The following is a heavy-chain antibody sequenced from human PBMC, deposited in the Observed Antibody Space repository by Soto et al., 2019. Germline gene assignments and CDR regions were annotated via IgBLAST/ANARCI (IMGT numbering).Heavy chain of an antibody. Sequence: GGSLRLSCAASGFTFSSYGMHWVRQAPGKGLEWVAVISYDGSNKYYADSVKGRFTISRDNSKNTLYLQMNSLRAEDTAVYYCAKDAGSWYNYYYYGMDVWGQGTTVTVSS. CDR3: AKDAGSWYNYYYYGMDV. D-gene: IGHD6-13*01. CDR1: GFTFSSYG. CDR2: ISYDGSNK. V-gene: IGHV3-30*18. J-gene: IGHJ6*02.